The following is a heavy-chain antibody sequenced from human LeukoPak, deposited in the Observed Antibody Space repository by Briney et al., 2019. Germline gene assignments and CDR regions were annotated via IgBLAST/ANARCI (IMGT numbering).Heavy chain of an antibody. CDR2: INPSGGST. V-gene: IGHV1-2*04. CDR1: GYTFTSYY. CDR3: ARSSLGMDV. Sequence: ASVKVSCKASGYTFTSYYMHWVRQAPGQGLEWMGIINPSGGSTSYAQKFQGWVTMTRDTSISTAYMELSRLRSDDTAVYYCARSSLGMDVWGQGTTVTVSS. J-gene: IGHJ6*02.